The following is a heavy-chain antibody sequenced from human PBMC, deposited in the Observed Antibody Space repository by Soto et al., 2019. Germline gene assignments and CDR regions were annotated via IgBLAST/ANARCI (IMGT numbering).Heavy chain of an antibody. CDR1: GFTFSSYA. Sequence: PGGSLRLSCAASGFTFSSYAMSWVRQAPGKGLEWVSAISGSGGSTYYADSVKGRFTISRDNSKNTLYLQMNSLRAEDTAVYYCAKVGGLQYTLNYYYYYYMDVWGKGTTVTVSS. D-gene: IGHD4-4*01. J-gene: IGHJ6*03. CDR2: ISGSGGST. CDR3: AKVGGLQYTLNYYYYYYMDV. V-gene: IGHV3-23*01.